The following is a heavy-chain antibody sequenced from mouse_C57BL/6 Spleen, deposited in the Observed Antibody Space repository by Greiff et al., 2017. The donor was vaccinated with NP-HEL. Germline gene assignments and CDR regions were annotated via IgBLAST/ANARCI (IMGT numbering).Heavy chain of an antibody. D-gene: IGHD1-1*01. CDR2: ISSGSSTI. CDR1: GFTFSDYG. V-gene: IGHV5-17*01. J-gene: IGHJ4*01. CDR3: ARRYYGSVYAMDY. Sequence: EVQRVESGGGLVKPGGSLKLSCAASGFTFSDYGMHWVRQAPEKGLEWVAYISSGSSTIYYADTVKGRFPISRDNAKNTLFLQMTSLRSEETALYYCARRYYGSVYAMDYWGQGTSVTVSS.